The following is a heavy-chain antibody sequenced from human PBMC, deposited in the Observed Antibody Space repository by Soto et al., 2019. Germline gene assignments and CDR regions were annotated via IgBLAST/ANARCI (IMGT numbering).Heavy chain of an antibody. Sequence: EVQLLESGGGLVQPGGSLRISCAASGFTFSSYGMSWVRQAPGKGLEWVSANSGSGGGTYYADSVKGRFTISRDNSKNTLYLQMNSLRAEDTAVYYCAKSLAVGATTPFDYWGQGTLFTVSS. CDR1: GFTFSSYG. J-gene: IGHJ4*02. CDR2: NSGSGGGT. V-gene: IGHV3-23*01. D-gene: IGHD1-26*01. CDR3: AKSLAVGATTPFDY.